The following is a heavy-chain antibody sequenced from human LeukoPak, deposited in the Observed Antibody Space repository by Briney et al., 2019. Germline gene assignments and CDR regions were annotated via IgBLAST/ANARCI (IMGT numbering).Heavy chain of an antibody. V-gene: IGHV1-69*06. CDR2: IIPIFGTA. D-gene: IGHD6-19*01. CDR3: ARTEQWLVHHGPLDY. CDR1: GGTFSSYA. J-gene: IGHJ4*02. Sequence: GSSVKVSCKASGGTFSSYAISWVRQAPGQGLEWMGGIIPIFGTANYAQKFQGRVTITADKSTSTAYMELSSLRSEDTAVYYCARTEQWLVHHGPLDYWGQGTLVTVSS.